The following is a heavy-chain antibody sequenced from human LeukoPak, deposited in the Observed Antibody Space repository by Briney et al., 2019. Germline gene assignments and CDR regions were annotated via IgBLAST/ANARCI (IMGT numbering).Heavy chain of an antibody. CDR2: IYYSGST. CDR1: GFTFSSYA. CDR3: ARGPLLWFGEFPYYFDY. V-gene: IGHV4-31*02. Sequence: SLRLSCAASGFTFSSYAMSWIRQHPGKGLEWIGYIYYSGSTYYNPSLKSRVTISVDTSKNQFSLKLSSVTAADTAVYYCARGPLLWFGEFPYYFDYWGQGTLVTVSS. D-gene: IGHD3-10*01. J-gene: IGHJ4*02.